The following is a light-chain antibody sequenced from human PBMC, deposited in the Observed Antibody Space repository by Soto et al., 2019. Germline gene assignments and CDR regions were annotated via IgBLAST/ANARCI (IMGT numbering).Light chain of an antibody. J-gene: IGKJ2*01. V-gene: IGKV3-20*01. Sequence: EIVLTQSPGTLSLSPGERATLSCRASQSVRNNYLAWYLQKPGQAPRLLIYAASSRAPGIPDRFSGSGSGTDFTLTISRLEPEDFAVYYCQQYGSSPVTFGQGTKLEIK. CDR3: QQYGSSPVT. CDR1: QSVRNNY. CDR2: AAS.